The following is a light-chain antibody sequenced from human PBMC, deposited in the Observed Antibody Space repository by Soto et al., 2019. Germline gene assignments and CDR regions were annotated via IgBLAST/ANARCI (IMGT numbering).Light chain of an antibody. J-gene: IGKJ4*01. CDR2: AVS. CDR1: QGISSY. Sequence: DIQLTQSPSFLSASVGDRVTITCRASQGISSYLAWYQQKPGKAPKLLIDAVSTLQSGVPSRFSGSGSGTEFTLTISSLQPEDFATYYCQQLNTYPLPFGGGTKVEIK. CDR3: QQLNTYPLP. V-gene: IGKV1-9*01.